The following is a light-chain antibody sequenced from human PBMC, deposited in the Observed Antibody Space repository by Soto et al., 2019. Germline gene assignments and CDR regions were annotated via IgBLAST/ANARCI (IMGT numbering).Light chain of an antibody. Sequence: ETVMTQSPATLSVSPGERATLSFRASQTVSSSLAWYQQKPGQPLRLLIYGASSRATGIPDRFSGSGSGTDFTLTISRVEPEDFAVYYCQQYGSSLTFGQGTKVDIK. CDR2: GAS. V-gene: IGKV3-20*01. CDR1: QTVSSS. J-gene: IGKJ1*01. CDR3: QQYGSSLT.